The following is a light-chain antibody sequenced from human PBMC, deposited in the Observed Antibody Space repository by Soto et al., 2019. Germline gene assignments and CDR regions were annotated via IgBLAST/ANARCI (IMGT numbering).Light chain of an antibody. CDR1: QTMSSSS. Sequence: EILLTQSPGTLSLSPGESATLPCRASQTMSSSSVAWYQQQPGQAPRLLIYGASTRATGIPDRFSGSGSGTYFTLTINRLEAEDFAVYYCQQRGGAPSWTFGQGAKVEIK. CDR3: QQRGGAPSWT. J-gene: IGKJ1*01. V-gene: IGKV3-20*01. CDR2: GAS.